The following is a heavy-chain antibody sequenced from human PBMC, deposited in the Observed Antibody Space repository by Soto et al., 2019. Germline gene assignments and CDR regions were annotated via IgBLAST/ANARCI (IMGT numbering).Heavy chain of an antibody. Sequence: VQLLESGGGLVQPGGSLRLSCAASGFTFSSYSISWVRQAPGQGLEWMGGIIPIFGTPNYAQKFQGRVTITADESTSTAYMELSSLRSEDTAVYYCARGGYCSGGSCWDNWFDPWGQGTLVTVSS. CDR2: IIPIFGTP. D-gene: IGHD2-15*01. CDR1: GFTFSSYS. CDR3: ARGGYCSGGSCWDNWFDP. J-gene: IGHJ5*02. V-gene: IGHV1-69*01.